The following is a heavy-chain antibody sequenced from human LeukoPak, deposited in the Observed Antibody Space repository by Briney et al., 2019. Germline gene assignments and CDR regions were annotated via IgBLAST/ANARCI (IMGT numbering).Heavy chain of an antibody. V-gene: IGHV1-2*06. J-gene: IGHJ3*02. CDR3: ARGLSHRAKNAFDI. Sequence: ASVKVSCKASGYTFTGYYMHWVRQAPGQGLEWMGRINPNSGGTNYAQKFQGRVTMTRDTSISTAYMELSRLRSDDTAVYYCARGLSHRAKNAFDIWGQGTMVTVSS. CDR1: GYTFTGYY. CDR2: INPNSGGT.